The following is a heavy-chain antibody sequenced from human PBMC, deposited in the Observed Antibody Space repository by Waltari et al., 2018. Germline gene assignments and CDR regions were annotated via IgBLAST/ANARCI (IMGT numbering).Heavy chain of an antibody. CDR2: LNPNTGYT. CDR3: AREVSGYYYMDV. J-gene: IGHJ6*03. V-gene: IGHV1-2*02. CDR1: GYSFTGHY. D-gene: IGHD6-6*01. Sequence: QVQVVQSGAEVRKPGASVEVSCKASGYSFTGHYMHWVRQAPGQGLEWMGWLNPNTGYTNYAQKFQGRVAMTRDTSISTAYIELSRLTSDDTAVYFCAREVSGYYYMDVWGKGTTVTISS.